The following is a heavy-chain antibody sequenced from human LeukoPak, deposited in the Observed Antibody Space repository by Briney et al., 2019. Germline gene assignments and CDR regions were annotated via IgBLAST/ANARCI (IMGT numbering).Heavy chain of an antibody. CDR3: ARGGGTECLLGPFEY. D-gene: IGHD3-3*01. V-gene: IGHV1-2*02. CDR1: GYTFTDYF. Sequence: ASVKVSCKASGYTFTDYFMHWVRQAPGQGLEWMGWINPKRGGTVYAQKFQDRVTMTRDTSSGTAYLELSRLTSDDTAVYYCARGGGTECLLGPFEYWGEGTLVTVSS. J-gene: IGHJ4*02. CDR2: INPKRGGT.